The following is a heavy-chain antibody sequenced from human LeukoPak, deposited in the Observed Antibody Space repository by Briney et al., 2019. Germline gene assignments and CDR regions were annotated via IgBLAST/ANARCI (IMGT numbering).Heavy chain of an antibody. CDR2: IYYSGST. CDR3: PRSPGYYYDSSGYFGY. J-gene: IGHJ4*02. Sequence: PSETLSLTCTVSGGSISSYYWSWIRQPPGKGLEWIGYIYYSGSTNYNPSLKSRVTISVDTSKNQFSLKLSSVTAADTAVYYCPRSPGYYYDSSGYFGYWGQGTLVTVSS. CDR1: GGSISSYY. D-gene: IGHD3-22*01. V-gene: IGHV4-59*01.